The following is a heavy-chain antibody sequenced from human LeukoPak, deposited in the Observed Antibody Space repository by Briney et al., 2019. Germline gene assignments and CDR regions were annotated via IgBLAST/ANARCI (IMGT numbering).Heavy chain of an antibody. CDR1: GDSISSSSYY. CDR2: IYYSGTT. D-gene: IGHD2-8*02. CDR3: ARHRRYTTGSEEYDY. Sequence: PSETLSLTCTVSGDSISSSSYYWAWIRQPPGKGLEWIESIYYSGTTYYNPSLKSRVTISVDTSRSQFSLKVGSVTAADTAVYYCARHRRYTTGSEEYDYWGQGNMVTVSS. J-gene: IGHJ4*02. V-gene: IGHV4-39*01.